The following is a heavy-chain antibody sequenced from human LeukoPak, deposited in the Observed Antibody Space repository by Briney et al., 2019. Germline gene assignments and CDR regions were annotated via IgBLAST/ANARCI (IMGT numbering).Heavy chain of an antibody. CDR2: IYIGGST. CDR3: ARDEADCSGGSCYPEDWFDP. V-gene: IGHV4-4*07. CDR1: GGSINSYY. Sequence: SETLSLTCTVSGGSINSYYWNWIRQSAGKGLEGIGRIYIGGSTYYNLSLKSRVTISVDTSKNQFSLKLSSVTAADTAVYYCARDEADCSGGSCYPEDWFDPWGQGTLVTVSS. J-gene: IGHJ5*02. D-gene: IGHD2-15*01.